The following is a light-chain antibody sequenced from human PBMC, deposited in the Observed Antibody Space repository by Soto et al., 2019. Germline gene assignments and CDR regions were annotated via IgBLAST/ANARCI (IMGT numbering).Light chain of an antibody. V-gene: IGLV1-40*01. CDR2: GNS. CDR1: SSNIGAGYD. CDR3: QSYHSSLSDYVV. J-gene: IGLJ2*01. Sequence: QSVLTQPPSVSGAPGQRVTISCTGSSSNIGAGYDVHWYHQLPGTAPKLLIYGNSNRPSGVPDRFSGSKSGTSASLAITGLQAEDEADYYCQSYHSSLSDYVVFGGGTKVTVL.